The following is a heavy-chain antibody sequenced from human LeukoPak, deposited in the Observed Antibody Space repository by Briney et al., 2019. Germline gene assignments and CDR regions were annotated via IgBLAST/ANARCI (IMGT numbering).Heavy chain of an antibody. CDR1: GFTFSNYG. J-gene: IGHJ4*02. Sequence: GGSLRLSCAASGFTFSNYGIHWVRQAPGKGLEWVSSISSSSSYIYYADSVKGRFTISRDNAKNSLYLQINSLRAEDTAVYYCARVGIVVVPAANRVSRWSGYSGFSSWGQGTLVTVSS. V-gene: IGHV3-21*01. D-gene: IGHD2-2*01. CDR3: ARVGIVVVPAANRVSRWSGYSGFSS. CDR2: ISSSSSYI.